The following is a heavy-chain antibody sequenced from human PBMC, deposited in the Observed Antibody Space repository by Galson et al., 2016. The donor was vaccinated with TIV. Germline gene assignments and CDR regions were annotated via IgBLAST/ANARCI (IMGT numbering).Heavy chain of an antibody. CDR1: GYTFTDYY. CDR2: MNPNTGGT. D-gene: IGHD3-10*01. J-gene: IGHJ4*02. CDR3: APNDGGSAGPPFDY. Sequence: SVKVSCKASGYTFTDYYIHWVRQAPGQGLDWMGWMNPNTGGTLYAPKFHGRVTMTRDTSINTAYMELSRLRSDDTAVYFCAPNDGGSAGPPFDYWGQGALVTVSS. V-gene: IGHV1-2*02.